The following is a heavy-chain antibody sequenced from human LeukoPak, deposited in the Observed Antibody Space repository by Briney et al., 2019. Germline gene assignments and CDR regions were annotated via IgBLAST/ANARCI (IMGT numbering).Heavy chain of an antibody. J-gene: IGHJ4*02. CDR1: SGSISSYY. V-gene: IGHV4-59*08. CDR3: ARRRATVTPYDY. Sequence: SETLSLTCTVSSGSISSYYWSWIRQPPGKGLEWIGYIYYSGSTNYNPSLKSRVTISVDTSKNQFSLKLSSVTAADTAVYYCARRRATVTPYDYWGQGTLVTVSS. D-gene: IGHD4-17*01. CDR2: IYYSGST.